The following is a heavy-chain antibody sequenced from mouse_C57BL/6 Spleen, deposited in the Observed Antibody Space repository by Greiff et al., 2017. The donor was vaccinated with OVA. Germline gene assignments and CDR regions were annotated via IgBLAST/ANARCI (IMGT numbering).Heavy chain of an antibody. J-gene: IGHJ3*01. D-gene: IGHD2-3*01. CDR3: ARDGYYAFAY. CDR2: IDPSDSET. Sequence: QVQLQQPGAELVRPGSSVKLSCKASGYTFTSYWMHWVKQRPIQGLEWIGNIDPSDSETHYNQKFKDKATLTVDKSSSTAYMQLSSLTSEDSAVDYCARDGYYAFAYWGQGTLVTVSA. V-gene: IGHV1-52*01. CDR1: GYTFTSYW.